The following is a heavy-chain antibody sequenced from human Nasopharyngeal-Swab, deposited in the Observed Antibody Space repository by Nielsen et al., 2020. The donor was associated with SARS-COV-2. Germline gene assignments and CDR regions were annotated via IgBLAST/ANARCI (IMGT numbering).Heavy chain of an antibody. CDR3: ARDPMTGIVVVVAAGYFDY. J-gene: IGHJ4*02. D-gene: IGHD2-15*01. CDR2: ISYDGSNK. Sequence: GESLKIPCAAFGFTFSSYAMHWVRQAPGKGLEWVAVISYDGSNKYYADSVKGRFTISRDNSKNTLYLQMNSLRAEDTAVYYCARDPMTGIVVVVAAGYFDYWGQGTLVTVSS. CDR1: GFTFSSYA. V-gene: IGHV3-30-3*01.